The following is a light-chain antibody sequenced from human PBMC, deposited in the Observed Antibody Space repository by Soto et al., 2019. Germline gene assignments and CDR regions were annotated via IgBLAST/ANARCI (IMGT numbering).Light chain of an antibody. CDR2: LSSDGSH. Sequence: QSVLTQSPSASASLGASVKLTCTLSSGHSSYAIAWHQQQPEKGPRYLMKLSSDGSHSKGDGIPDRFSGSSSGAERYLTISRLQYEDQADDYCQTWDTGARVVFGGGTKLTVL. J-gene: IGLJ2*01. CDR3: QTWDTGARVV. CDR1: SGHSSYA. V-gene: IGLV4-69*01.